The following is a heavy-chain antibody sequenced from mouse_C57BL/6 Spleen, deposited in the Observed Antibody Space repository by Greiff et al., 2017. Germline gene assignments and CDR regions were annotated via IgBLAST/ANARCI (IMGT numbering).Heavy chain of an antibody. CDR3: TTQLGRGDYFYDMDY. V-gene: IGHV14-1*01. Sequence: EVQLQQSGAELVRPGASVKLSCTASGFNIKDYYMHWVKQRPEQGLEWIGRIDPEDGDTEYAPKFQGKATMTADTSSNTAYLQLSSLTSEDTAVYYCTTQLGRGDYFYDMDYWGQGTSVTVSS. CDR2: IDPEDGDT. CDR1: GFNIKDYY. J-gene: IGHJ4*01. D-gene: IGHD4-1*02.